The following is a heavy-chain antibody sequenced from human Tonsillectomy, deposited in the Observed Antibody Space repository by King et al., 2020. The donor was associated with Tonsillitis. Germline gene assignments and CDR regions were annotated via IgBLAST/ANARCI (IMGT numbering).Heavy chain of an antibody. CDR2: INTDGSST. D-gene: IGHD4-23*01. Sequence: VQLVESGGGLVQPGGSPRLSCVASGFTFSKYCMHWVRQAPGKGLVWVSRINTDGSSTNYADSVKGRFTISRDNAKSTLYLQMNSLRAEDTAVYFCARVVGSTVVFDGMDVWGQGTTVTVSS. J-gene: IGHJ6*02. V-gene: IGHV3-74*01. CDR1: GFTFSKYC. CDR3: ARVVGSTVVFDGMDV.